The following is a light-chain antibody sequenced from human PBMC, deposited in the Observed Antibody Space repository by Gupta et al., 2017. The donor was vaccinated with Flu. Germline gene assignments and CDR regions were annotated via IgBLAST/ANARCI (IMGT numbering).Light chain of an antibody. V-gene: IGKV1-39*01. J-gene: IGKJ1*01. Sequence: MTQSPSSLSASVGDRVTITCRASQSISSYLNWYQQKPGKAPNLLIYAASSLQSGVPSRFSGSGSGTDFTLTINSLQPEDFATYYCQQSFSTLRTFGQGTKVEIK. CDR1: QSISSY. CDR3: QQSFSTLRT. CDR2: AAS.